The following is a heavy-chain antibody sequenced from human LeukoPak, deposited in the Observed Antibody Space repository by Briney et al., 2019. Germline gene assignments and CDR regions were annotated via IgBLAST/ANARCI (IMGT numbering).Heavy chain of an antibody. J-gene: IGHJ4*02. Sequence: SETLSLSCTVSGGPISSSSYYWGWLRQPPGKGLEWIGSIYYSGSTYYNPSLNSRVTISVDTSKNQFSLKLSSVTAADTAVYYCARTGYSSSSTSFDYWGQGTLVTISS. CDR3: ARTGYSSSSTSFDY. CDR2: IYYSGST. V-gene: IGHV4-39*07. CDR1: GGPISSSSYY. D-gene: IGHD6-6*01.